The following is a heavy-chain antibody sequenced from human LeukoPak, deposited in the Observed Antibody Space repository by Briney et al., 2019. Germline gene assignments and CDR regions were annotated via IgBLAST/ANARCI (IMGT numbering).Heavy chain of an antibody. Sequence: ASVKVSCKASGYTFTGQYLHWVRQAPGQGLEWMGWITPNSGATNYAQKFQGRVTMTRDTSISTAYMELSGLTSDDTDMYYCASGSGTYSPDYWGQGTLVIVSS. CDR1: GYTFTGQY. CDR3: ASGSGTYSPDY. D-gene: IGHD3-10*01. CDR2: ITPNSGAT. J-gene: IGHJ4*02. V-gene: IGHV1-2*02.